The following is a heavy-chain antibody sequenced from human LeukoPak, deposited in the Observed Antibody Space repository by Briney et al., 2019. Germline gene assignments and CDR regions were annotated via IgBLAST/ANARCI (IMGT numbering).Heavy chain of an antibody. J-gene: IGHJ4*02. Sequence: ETLSLTCTVSGGSISSSSYYWGWVRQAPGKGLEWVSSISSSSSYIYYADSVKGRFTISRDNAKNSLYLQMNSLRAEDTAVYYCATGRDCSGGSCYSVYWGQGTLVTVSS. V-gene: IGHV3-21*01. CDR2: ISSSSSYI. CDR3: ATGRDCSGGSCYSVY. D-gene: IGHD2-15*01. CDR1: GGSISSSSYY.